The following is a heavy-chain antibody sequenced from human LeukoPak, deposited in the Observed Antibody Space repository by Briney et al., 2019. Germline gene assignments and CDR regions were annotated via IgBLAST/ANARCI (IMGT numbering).Heavy chain of an antibody. CDR3: ARGGVGSFDH. D-gene: IGHD2-8*01. V-gene: IGHV3-33*01. J-gene: IGHJ4*02. CDR1: GFTFSTYG. CDR2: IWYDGSNK. Sequence: GGSLRLSCAASGFTFSTYGMHWVRQAPGKGLEWVAVIWYDGSNKYYGDSVKGRFTISRDNSKDTLYLQMNSLRAEDTAVYYCARGGVGSFDHWGQGTLVTVSS.